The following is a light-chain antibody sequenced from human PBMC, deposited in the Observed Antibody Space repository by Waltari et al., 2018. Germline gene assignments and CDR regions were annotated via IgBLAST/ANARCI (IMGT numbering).Light chain of an antibody. CDR2: DVS. CDR3: CSYTGTYTHWV. CDR1: SNDVGAYNY. J-gene: IGLJ3*02. Sequence: QSALTQPRSVSGSPGQSVTISCTGTSNDVGAYNYVSWHQQHPGKAPKLMIYDVSKRPSGVPDRFSASKSGHPASLTISGLQAEDEADYYCCSYTGTYTHWVFGGGTKLTVL. V-gene: IGLV2-11*01.